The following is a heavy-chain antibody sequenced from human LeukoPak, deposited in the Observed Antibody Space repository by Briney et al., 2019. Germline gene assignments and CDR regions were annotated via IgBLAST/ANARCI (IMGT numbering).Heavy chain of an antibody. V-gene: IGHV1-18*04. J-gene: IGHJ4*02. CDR3: AREAATGVYFDY. Sequence: ASVKVSCKASGYTFTGCYMHWVRQAPGQGPEWMGWISAYNGNANYAHNLQGRVTMTTDTSTSTAYMELRSLTSDDTAVYYCAREAATGVYFDYWGQGTLVTVSS. CDR2: ISAYNGNA. D-gene: IGHD6-13*01. CDR1: GYTFTGCY.